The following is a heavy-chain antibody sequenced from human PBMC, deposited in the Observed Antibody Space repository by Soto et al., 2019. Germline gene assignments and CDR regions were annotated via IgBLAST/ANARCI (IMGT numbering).Heavy chain of an antibody. CDR1: GFSLSNARMG. CDR2: IFSNDEK. CDR3: ARLSSSWYHWDYEVDWFDP. J-gene: IGHJ5*02. D-gene: IGHD1-7*01. V-gene: IGHV2-26*01. Sequence: QVTLKESGPVLVKPTETLTLTCTVSGFSLSNARMGVSWIRQPPGKALEWLAHIFSNDEKSYSTSLKSRLTLSKDTSKSQVLLTMTNMDPLDTATYYCARLSSSWYHWDYEVDWFDPWGQGTLVPVSS.